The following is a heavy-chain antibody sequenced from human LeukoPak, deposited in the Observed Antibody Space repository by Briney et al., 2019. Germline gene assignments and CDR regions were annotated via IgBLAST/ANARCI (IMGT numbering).Heavy chain of an antibody. D-gene: IGHD2-2*01. CDR3: AKGGVARDQDTSWLGFDY. CDR1: GFSFNTYA. Sequence: GGSLRLSCAASGFSFNTYAMSWVRQAPGKGLEWVSAISPSGDNICYADSVKGRFTISRDNSKNTLYLQMNSLRAEDTAVYYCAKGGVARDQDTSWLGFDYWGQGTLVTVSS. V-gene: IGHV3-23*01. J-gene: IGHJ4*02. CDR2: ISPSGDNI.